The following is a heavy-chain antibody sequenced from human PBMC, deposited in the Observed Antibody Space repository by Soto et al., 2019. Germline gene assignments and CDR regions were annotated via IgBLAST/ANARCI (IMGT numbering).Heavy chain of an antibody. D-gene: IGHD2-15*01. CDR1: GYTFTSYY. CDR2: INPSGGST. Sequence: QVQLVQSGAEVKKPGASVKVSCKASGYTFTSYYMHWVRQAPGQGLEWMGIINPSGGSTSYVQKLQGRVNITRDTSTSSVYVELSSLRTEDTAVYYCARVGGYCSGGSCFPYFYYGMDVWGQGTTVTVSS. V-gene: IGHV1-46*04. J-gene: IGHJ6*02. CDR3: ARVGGYCSGGSCFPYFYYGMDV.